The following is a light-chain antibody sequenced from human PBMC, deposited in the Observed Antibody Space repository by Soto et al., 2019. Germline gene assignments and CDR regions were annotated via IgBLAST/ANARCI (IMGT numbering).Light chain of an antibody. CDR1: QSISSY. V-gene: IGKV1-39*01. Sequence: DIQMTQSPSSLSASVGDRVTITCRASQSISSYLNWYQHKPGKAPKLLIYAASSLQSGVPSMFSGSGSGTDFTLTISSLQPEDFATYYCQQSYSTPQLTFGGGTKVEIK. J-gene: IGKJ4*01. CDR2: AAS. CDR3: QQSYSTPQLT.